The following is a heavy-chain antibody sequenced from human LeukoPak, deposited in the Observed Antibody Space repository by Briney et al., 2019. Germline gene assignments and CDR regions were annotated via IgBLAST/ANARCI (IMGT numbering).Heavy chain of an antibody. D-gene: IGHD3-10*01. CDR3: ARDRGYYGSGKQCDY. CDR2: ISYDGSNK. V-gene: IGHV3-30*03. Sequence: GGSLRLSCAASGFTFSSYGMHWVRQAPGKGLEWVAVISYDGSNKYYADSVKGRFTISRDNSKNTLYLQMNSLRAEDTAVYYCARDRGYYGSGKQCDYWGQGTLVTVSS. CDR1: GFTFSSYG. J-gene: IGHJ4*02.